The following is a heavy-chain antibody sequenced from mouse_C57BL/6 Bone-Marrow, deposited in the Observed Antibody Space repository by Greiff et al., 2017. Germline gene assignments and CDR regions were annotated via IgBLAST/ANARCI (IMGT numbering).Heavy chain of an antibody. J-gene: IGHJ3*01. CDR3: ASWDHIGAY. Sequence: QVQLQQPGAELVKPGASVKLSCKASGYTFTSYWMHWVKQRPGRGLEWIGRIDPNSGGTKYNEKFKSKATLTVDKPSSSAYMQLSSLTTEDSAVYYCASWDHIGAYWGQGTLVTVSA. CDR2: IDPNSGGT. D-gene: IGHD2-14*01. CDR1: GYTFTSYW. V-gene: IGHV1-72*01.